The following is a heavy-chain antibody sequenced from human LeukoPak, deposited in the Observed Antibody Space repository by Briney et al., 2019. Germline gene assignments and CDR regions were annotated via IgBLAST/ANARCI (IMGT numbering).Heavy chain of an antibody. Sequence: PGGSLRLSCAASGFTFSSYAMSWVRQAPGKGLEWVSAISGSGGSTYYADSVKGRFTISRDNSKNTLYLQMNSLRAEDTAVYYCAKAGSLRFLEWFQIADHFDYWGQGTLVTVSS. CDR1: GFTFSSYA. J-gene: IGHJ4*02. CDR3: AKAGSLRFLEWFQIADHFDY. V-gene: IGHV3-23*01. D-gene: IGHD3-3*01. CDR2: ISGSGGST.